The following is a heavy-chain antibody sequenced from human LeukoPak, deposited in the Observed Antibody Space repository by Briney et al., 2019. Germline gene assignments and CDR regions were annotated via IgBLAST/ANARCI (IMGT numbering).Heavy chain of an antibody. CDR2: IIPILGIA. J-gene: IGHJ4*02. V-gene: IGHV1-69*04. Sequence: SVKVSCKASGGTFSSYAISWVRQAPGQGLKWMGRIIPILGIANYAQKFQGRVAITADKSTSTAYMELSSLRSEDTAVYYCARDLTIRSGSYYFDYWGQGTLVTVSS. CDR3: ARDLTIRSGSYYFDY. CDR1: GGTFSSYA. D-gene: IGHD1-26*01.